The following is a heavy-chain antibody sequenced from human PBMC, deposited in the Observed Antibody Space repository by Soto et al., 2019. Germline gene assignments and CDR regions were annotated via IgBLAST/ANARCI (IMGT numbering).Heavy chain of an antibody. J-gene: IGHJ6*03. CDR1: GFTFSSYG. CDR3: ARPYCSGGSCYSFVYMDV. CDR2: IWYDGSNK. D-gene: IGHD2-15*01. V-gene: IGHV3-33*01. Sequence: GGSLRLSCAASGFTFSSYGMHWVRQAPGKGLEWVAVIWYDGSNKYYADSVKGRFTISRDNSKNTLYLQMNSLRAEDTAVYYCARPYCSGGSCYSFVYMDVWGKGTTVTVSS.